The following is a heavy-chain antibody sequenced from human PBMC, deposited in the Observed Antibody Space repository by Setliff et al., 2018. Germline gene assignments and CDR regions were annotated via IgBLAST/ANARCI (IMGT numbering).Heavy chain of an antibody. J-gene: IGHJ4*02. CDR2: ITSSSSTI. CDR1: GFAFSTYR. Sequence: AGGSLRLSCAASGFAFSTYRVNWVRQAPGKGLEWVSYITSSSSTIDYADSVKGRFTISRDDAKNSLYLQMNSLRAEDTAVYYCARASPLQPSDYWGQGTLVTVSS. CDR3: ARASPLQPSDY. D-gene: IGHD1-1*01. V-gene: IGHV3-48*01.